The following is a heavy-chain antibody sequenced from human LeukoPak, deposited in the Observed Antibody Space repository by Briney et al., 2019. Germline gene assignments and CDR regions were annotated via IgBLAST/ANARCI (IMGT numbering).Heavy chain of an antibody. Sequence: GASVKVSCKASGYTFTSYAMHWGRQAPGQRLEWMGWINAGNGNTKYSQEFQGRVTITRDTSASTAYLELSRLRAEDTAVYYRARESRITMVRGVFDYYYYYYMDVWGKGTTVTISS. D-gene: IGHD3-10*01. CDR1: GYTFTSYA. CDR3: ARESRITMVRGVFDYYYYYYMDV. J-gene: IGHJ6*03. CDR2: INAGNGNT. V-gene: IGHV1-3*03.